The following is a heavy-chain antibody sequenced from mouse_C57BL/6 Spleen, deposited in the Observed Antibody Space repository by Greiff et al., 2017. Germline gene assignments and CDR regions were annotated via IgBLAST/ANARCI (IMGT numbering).Heavy chain of an antibody. J-gene: IGHJ3*01. CDR2: IWSGGST. D-gene: IGHD1-1*01. Sequence: QVQLKESGPGLVQPSQSLSITCTVSGFSLTSYGVHWVRQSPGKGLEWLGVIWSGGSTDYNEAFISRLGIIKDNSNSQVFLKMTSLHADDTALYYCSRAFYGSSYPAWFAYWGQGTLVTVSA. CDR1: GFSLTSYG. CDR3: SRAFYGSSYPAWFAY. V-gene: IGHV2-2*01.